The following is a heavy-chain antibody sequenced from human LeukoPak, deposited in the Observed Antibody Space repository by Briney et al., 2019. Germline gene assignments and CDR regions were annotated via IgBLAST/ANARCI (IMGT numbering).Heavy chain of an antibody. Sequence: GGSLRLSCAASGFTFGSYAMSWVRQAPGKGLGWVSAISGSGGSTYYADSVKGRFTISRDNSKNTLYVQMNSLRAEDTAVYYCAKDIVVGVTWAFDIWGQGTMVTVSS. D-gene: IGHD1-26*01. CDR1: GFTFGSYA. J-gene: IGHJ3*02. CDR3: AKDIVVGVTWAFDI. V-gene: IGHV3-23*01. CDR2: ISGSGGST.